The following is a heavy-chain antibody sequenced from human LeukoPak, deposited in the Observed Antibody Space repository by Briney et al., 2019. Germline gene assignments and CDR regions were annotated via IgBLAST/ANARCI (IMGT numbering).Heavy chain of an antibody. CDR1: GFTFSSYS. Sequence: GGSLRHSCAASGFTFSSYSMNWVRQAPGKGLEWVSSISSSSSHIYYADSVKGRFTISRDNAKNSLYLQMNSLRAEDTAVYYCARDGDWFNPWGQGTLVTVSS. CDR3: ARDGDWFNP. J-gene: IGHJ5*02. V-gene: IGHV3-21*01. D-gene: IGHD3-3*01. CDR2: ISSSSSHI.